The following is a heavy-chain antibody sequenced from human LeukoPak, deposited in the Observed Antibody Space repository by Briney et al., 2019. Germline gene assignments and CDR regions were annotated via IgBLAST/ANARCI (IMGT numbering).Heavy chain of an antibody. Sequence: ASVKVSCKASGYTFTGYYMHWVRQAPGQGLEWMGWINPNSGGTNYAQKFQGRVTMTRDTSISTAYMELSRLRSDDTAVYYCAREDYDFWSGGGYMDVWGKGTTVTVSS. CDR1: GYTFTGYY. J-gene: IGHJ6*03. V-gene: IGHV1-2*02. CDR3: AREDYDFWSGGGYMDV. CDR2: INPNSGGT. D-gene: IGHD3-3*01.